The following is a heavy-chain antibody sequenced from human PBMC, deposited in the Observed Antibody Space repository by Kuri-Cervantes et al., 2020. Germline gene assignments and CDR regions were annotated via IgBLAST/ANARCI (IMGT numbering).Heavy chain of an antibody. V-gene: IGHV1-18*01. CDR1: RYTFPSYG. CDR3: ARVGSYDFCSRKDYYYYYCLDV. Sequence: SVNVSCMASRYTFPSYGIIWVRQAPGQGLEGMGWISAYSGNTNYAQKLHGRITMTTDTSTSTASIELSSLRSEDTAVYYCARVGSYDFCSRKDYYYYYCLDVWGKGTTVTVSS. D-gene: IGHD3-3*01. CDR2: ISAYSGNT. J-gene: IGHJ6*03.